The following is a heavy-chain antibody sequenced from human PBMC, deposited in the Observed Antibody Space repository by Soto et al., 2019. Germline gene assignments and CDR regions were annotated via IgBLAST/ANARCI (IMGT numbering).Heavy chain of an antibody. CDR3: ARGSTSVAAAGEQWLVGEWFDP. V-gene: IGHV3-33*01. CDR1: GFTFSTYG. D-gene: IGHD6-13*01. Sequence: QVQLVESGGGVVQPGRSLRLSCAASGFTFSTYGMHWVRQAPGKGLEWVAVTWYDGSNKYYADSVKGRFTISRDNSKNTLYLQMNSLRVEDTAVYYCARGSTSVAAAGEQWLVGEWFDPWGQGTLVTVSS. CDR2: TWYDGSNK. J-gene: IGHJ5*02.